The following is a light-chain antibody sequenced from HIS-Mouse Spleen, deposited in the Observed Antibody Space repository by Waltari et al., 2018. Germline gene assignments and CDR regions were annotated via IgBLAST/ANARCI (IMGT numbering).Light chain of an antibody. CDR3: QVWDSSSDHVV. V-gene: IGLV3-21*03. J-gene: IGLJ2*01. Sequence: SYVLTQPPSVSVAPGKTARITCGGNNIGSTSVTWYQQKPGQAPVLVVYDDSDRPSGIPERFSGSNSGNTATLTISRVEAGDEADYYCQVWDSSSDHVVFGGGTKLTVL. CDR1: NIGSTS. CDR2: DDS.